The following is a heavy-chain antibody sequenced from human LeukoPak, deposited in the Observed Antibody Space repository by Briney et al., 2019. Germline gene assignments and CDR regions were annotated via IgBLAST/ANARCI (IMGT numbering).Heavy chain of an antibody. CDR1: GFTFSNVW. CDR3: TTAMGWEFSFAY. V-gene: IGHV3-15*01. J-gene: IGHJ4*02. D-gene: IGHD1-26*01. Sequence: GRSLRLSCAASGFTFSNVWMSWVRQAPGKGLDWVGRIKSKTDGGTTDYAAPVNGRFTISRDDSKNTLYLQMNSLKTEDTAVYYCTTAMGWEFSFAYWGQGTLVTVSS. CDR2: IKSKTDGGTT.